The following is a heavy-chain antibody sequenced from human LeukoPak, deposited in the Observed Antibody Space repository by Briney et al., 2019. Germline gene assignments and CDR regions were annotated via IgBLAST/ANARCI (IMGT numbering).Heavy chain of an antibody. V-gene: IGHV1-46*01. CDR2: TNPSGGYT. CDR1: GYTFTSYY. D-gene: IGHD3-9*01. Sequence: ASVKVSCKASGYTFTSYYVHWVRQAPGQGLEWMGITNPSGGYTGYAQKFQGRVTMTRDTSTSTVYMELSSLRSEDTAVYYCARDLGSDILTGYKKYYFDYWGQGTLVTVSS. CDR3: ARDLGSDILTGYKKYYFDY. J-gene: IGHJ4*02.